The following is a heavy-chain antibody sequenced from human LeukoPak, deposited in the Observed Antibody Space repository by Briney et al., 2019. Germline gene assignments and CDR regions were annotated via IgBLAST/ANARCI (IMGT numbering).Heavy chain of an antibody. V-gene: IGHV1-18*01. CDR2: VSAYNGNT. J-gene: IGHJ4*02. Sequence: GASVKVSCKASGYTFTSYGISGVRQAPGXXXXXXXWVSAYNGNTNYAXXLXXRVTXXTDTPSRTAYMDVTGLRSDATAVYYCASAADYYDSFDYWGQGTLVTVSS. CDR1: GYTFTSYG. D-gene: IGHD3-22*01. CDR3: ASAADYYDSFDY.